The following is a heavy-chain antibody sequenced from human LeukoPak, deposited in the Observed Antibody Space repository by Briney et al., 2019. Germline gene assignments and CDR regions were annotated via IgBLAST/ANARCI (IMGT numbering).Heavy chain of an antibody. V-gene: IGHV3-23*01. Sequence: GGSLRLSCAASGFTFSSYAMSWVRQAPGKGLEWVSAISGSGGSTYYADSVKGRFTISRHNSKNTLYLQMNSLRAEDTAVYYCARLVRGSYFDYWGQGTLVTVSS. CDR3: ARLVRGSYFDY. CDR1: GFTFSSYA. J-gene: IGHJ4*02. CDR2: ISGSGGST. D-gene: IGHD1-26*01.